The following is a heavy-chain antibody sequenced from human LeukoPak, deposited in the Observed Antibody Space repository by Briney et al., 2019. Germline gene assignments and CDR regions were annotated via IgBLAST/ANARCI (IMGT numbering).Heavy chain of an antibody. CDR3: ARTGVGATTDDAFDI. D-gene: IGHD1-26*01. V-gene: IGHV1-69*05. CDR2: IIPIFGTA. CDR1: GGTFGSYA. J-gene: IGHJ3*02. Sequence: ASVKVSCKASGGTFGSYAISWVRQAPGQGLEWMGRIIPIFGTANYAQKFQGRVTITTDESTSTAYMELSRLRSEDTAVYYCARTGVGATTDDAFDIWGQGTMVTVSS.